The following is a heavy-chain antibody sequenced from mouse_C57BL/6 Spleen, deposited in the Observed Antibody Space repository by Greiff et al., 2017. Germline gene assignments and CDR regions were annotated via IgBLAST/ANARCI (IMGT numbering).Heavy chain of an antibody. J-gene: IGHJ4*01. CDR2: INPNNGGT. CDR3: ARSRKSLLRSGYYAMDY. CDR1: GYTFTDYN. V-gene: IGHV1-18*01. Sequence: EVQVVESGPELVKPGASVKIPCKASGYTFTDYNMDWVKQSHGKSLEWIGDINPNNGGTIYNQKFKGKATLTVDKSSSTAYMELRSLTSEDTAVYYCARSRKSLLRSGYYAMDYWGQGTSVTVSS. D-gene: IGHD1-1*01.